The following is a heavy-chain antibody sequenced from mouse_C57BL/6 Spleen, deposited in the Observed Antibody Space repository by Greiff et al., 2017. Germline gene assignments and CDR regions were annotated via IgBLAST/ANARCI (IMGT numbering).Heavy chain of an antibody. D-gene: IGHD2-3*01. CDR3: ARRDGSGYYNYFDY. CDR2: INPYNGGT. CDR1: GYTFTDYY. V-gene: IGHV1-19*01. Sequence: EVQLQQSGPVLVKPGASVKMSCKASGYTFTDYYMNWVKQSHGKSLEWIGVINPYNGGTSYNQKFKGKATLTVDKSSSTAYMELNSLTSEDSAVXYCARRDGSGYYNYFDYWGQGTTLTVSS. J-gene: IGHJ2*01.